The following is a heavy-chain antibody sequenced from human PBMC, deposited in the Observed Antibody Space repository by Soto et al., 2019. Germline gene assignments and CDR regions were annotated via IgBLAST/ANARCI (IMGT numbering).Heavy chain of an antibody. J-gene: IGHJ4*02. D-gene: IGHD2-21*02. CDR3: ARNSYISGDDDSYYFDY. Sequence: ASVKVSCKSSGYTFTRYAIHWARQAPGQRPEWMGWINPGNGDTKYSEKLQGRVTFTRDTSATTIYMELSSLRSEDTALYYCARNSYISGDDDSYYFDYWGQGTPVTVSS. CDR1: GYTFTRYA. V-gene: IGHV1-3*01. CDR2: INPGNGDT.